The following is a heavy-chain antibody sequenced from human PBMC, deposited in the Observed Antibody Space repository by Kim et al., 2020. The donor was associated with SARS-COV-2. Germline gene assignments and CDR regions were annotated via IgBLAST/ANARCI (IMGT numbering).Heavy chain of an antibody. D-gene: IGHD2-8*01. CDR3: ARVPRDILPGSPNFDY. CDR1: GFTFSNFE. CDR2: ISGIGSTI. V-gene: IGHV3-48*03. Sequence: GGSLRLSCAASGFTFSNFEMNWLRQAPGKGLEWLSSISGIGSTIYYADSVKGRFTISRDNAKKSLYLQMNSLRAEDTAVYYCARVPRDILPGSPNFDYWGQGTQLSVSS. J-gene: IGHJ4*02.